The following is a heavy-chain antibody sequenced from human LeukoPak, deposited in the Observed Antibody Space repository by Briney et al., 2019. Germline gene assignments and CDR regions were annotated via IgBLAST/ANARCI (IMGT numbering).Heavy chain of an antibody. CDR2: ISYDGSNK. CDR3: ARDQPIGGLGGYSSSWYGLVGQDY. D-gene: IGHD6-13*01. CDR1: GFTFSSYA. J-gene: IGHJ4*02. V-gene: IGHV3-30*01. Sequence: GRSLRLSCAASGFTFSSYAMHWVRQAPGKGLEWVAVISYDGSNKYYADSVKGRFTISRDNSKNTLYLQMNSLRAEDTAVYYCARDQPIGGLGGYSSSWYGLVGQDYWGQGTLVTVSS.